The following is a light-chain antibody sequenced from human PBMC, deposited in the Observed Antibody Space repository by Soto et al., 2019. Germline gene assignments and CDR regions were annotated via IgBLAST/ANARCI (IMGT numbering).Light chain of an antibody. V-gene: IGLV7-46*01. CDR1: TGAVTSGHY. Sequence: QAVVTQDPSLTVSPGGTVTLTCASSTGAVTSGHYPYWFQQKPGQAPRTLIYDTSNKHSWTPARFSGSLLGGKHALTLSGAQPEDEAEYYCLLSYGGARRVFGGGTKLTVL. CDR3: LLSYGGARRV. CDR2: DTS. J-gene: IGLJ2*01.